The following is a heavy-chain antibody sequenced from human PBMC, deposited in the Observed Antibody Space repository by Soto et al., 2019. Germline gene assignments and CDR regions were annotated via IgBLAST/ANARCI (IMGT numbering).Heavy chain of an antibody. CDR1: GFTFSSYS. CDR2: ISSSGGST. Sequence: EVQLVESGGGLVKPGGSLRLSCAASGFTFSSYSMNWVRQAPGKGLEWVSSISSSGGSTYYADSVKGRFTISRDNSKNTLYLQMNSLRAEDTAVYYCAKDVLRFYGMDVWGQGTTVTVSS. J-gene: IGHJ6*02. D-gene: IGHD2-15*01. V-gene: IGHV3-23*04. CDR3: AKDVLRFYGMDV.